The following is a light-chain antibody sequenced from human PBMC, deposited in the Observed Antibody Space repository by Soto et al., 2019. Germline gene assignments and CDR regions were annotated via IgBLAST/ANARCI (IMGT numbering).Light chain of an antibody. CDR2: LNSDGSH. CDR1: SEHINYA. CDR3: QTWCTAIWV. J-gene: IGLJ3*02. Sequence: QPVLTQSPSASASLGASVKLTCTLSSEHINYAIAWHQQQPEKGPRFLMKLNSDGSHNKGDGIPDRFSGSSSGAERYLTISSLQSEDEADYYCQTWCTAIWVFGGGTKVTVL. V-gene: IGLV4-69*01.